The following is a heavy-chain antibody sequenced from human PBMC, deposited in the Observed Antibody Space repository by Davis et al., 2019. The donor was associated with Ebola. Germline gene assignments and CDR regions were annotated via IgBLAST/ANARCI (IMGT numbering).Heavy chain of an antibody. CDR2: INHSGST. CDR1: GGSFSGYY. CDR3: ARGRRVCSSTSCYFYYYYGMDV. Sequence: SETLSLTCAVYGGSFSGYYWSWIRQPPGKGLEWIGEINHSGSTNYNPFLKSRVTISVDTSKNQFSLKLSSVTAADTAVYYCARGRRVCSSTSCYFYYYYGMDVWGQGTTVTVSS. V-gene: IGHV4-34*01. D-gene: IGHD2-2*01. J-gene: IGHJ6*02.